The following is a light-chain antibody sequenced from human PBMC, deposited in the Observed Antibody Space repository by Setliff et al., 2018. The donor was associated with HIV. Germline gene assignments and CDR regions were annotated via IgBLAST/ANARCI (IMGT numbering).Light chain of an antibody. CDR3: CSYAGSYTYI. CDR1: SSDVGAYNY. V-gene: IGLV2-11*01. CDR2: DVT. Sequence: QSALPQPRSVSGSPGQSVTISCTGSSSDVGAYNYVSWYQQHPGKAPKLMIYDVTKRPSGVPDRFSGSKSGNTASLTISGLQAEDEADYYCCSYAGSYTYIFGTGTKVTV. J-gene: IGLJ1*01.